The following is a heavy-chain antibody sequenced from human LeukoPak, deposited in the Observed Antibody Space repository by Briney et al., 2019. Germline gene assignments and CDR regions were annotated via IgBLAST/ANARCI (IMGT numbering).Heavy chain of an antibody. D-gene: IGHD3-10*01. CDR3: ARWGYGSGSYYPFDY. V-gene: IGHV3-21*01. CDR2: ISSSSSYI. Sequence: GGSLRLSCAASGFTFSSYEMNWVRQAPGKGLEWVSSISSSSSYIYYADSVKGRFTISRDNAKNSLYLQMNSLRAEDTAVYYCARWGYGSGSYYPFDYWGQGTLVTVSS. CDR1: GFTFSSYE. J-gene: IGHJ4*02.